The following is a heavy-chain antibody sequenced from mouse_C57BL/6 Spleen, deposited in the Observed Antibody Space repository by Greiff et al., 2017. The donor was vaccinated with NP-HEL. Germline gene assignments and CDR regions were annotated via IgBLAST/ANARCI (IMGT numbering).Heavy chain of an antibody. Sequence: VQLQESGAELVKPGASVKISCKASGYAFSSYWMNWVKQRPGKGLEWIGQIYPGDGDTNYNGKFKGKATLTADKSSSTAYMHRSSLTSEDSAVYFCARYDYYGSRSFAYWGQGTLVTVSA. D-gene: IGHD1-1*01. J-gene: IGHJ3*01. CDR3: ARYDYYGSRSFAY. CDR1: GYAFSSYW. V-gene: IGHV1-80*01. CDR2: IYPGDGDT.